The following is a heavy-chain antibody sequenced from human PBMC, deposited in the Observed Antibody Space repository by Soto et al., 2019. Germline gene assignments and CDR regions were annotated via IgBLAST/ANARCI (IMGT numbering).Heavy chain of an antibody. CDR2: INAGNGNT. CDR1: GYTFTSYA. Sequence: GASVKVSCKASGYTFTSYAMHWVRQAPGQRLEWMGWINAGNGNTKYSQKFQGRVTIIRDTSASTAYMELSSLRSEDTAVYYCARVKGSGYHNWFDPWGQGTLVTVSS. J-gene: IGHJ5*02. V-gene: IGHV1-3*01. D-gene: IGHD3-22*01. CDR3: ARVKGSGYHNWFDP.